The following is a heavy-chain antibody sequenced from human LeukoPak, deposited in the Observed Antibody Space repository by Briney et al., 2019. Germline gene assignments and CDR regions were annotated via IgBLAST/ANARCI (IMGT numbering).Heavy chain of an antibody. CDR1: GFTFSSYA. CDR3: AKVGLETIGGRGFDY. CDR2: MSGSGGSI. D-gene: IGHD1-1*01. J-gene: IGHJ4*02. Sequence: PGGSLRLSCAASGFTFSSYAMNWVRQAPGKGLEWVSGMSGSGGSIYQADSVKGRFTISRDNSKNTLYLQMNSLRAEDTAVYYCAKVGLETIGGRGFDYWGQGTLVTVSS. V-gene: IGHV3-23*01.